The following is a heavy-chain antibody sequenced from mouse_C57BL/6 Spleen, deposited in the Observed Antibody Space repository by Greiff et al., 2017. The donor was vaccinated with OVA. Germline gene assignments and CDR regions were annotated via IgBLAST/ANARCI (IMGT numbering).Heavy chain of an antibody. J-gene: IGHJ4*01. V-gene: IGHV5-17*01. CDR1: GFTFSDYG. D-gene: IGHD2-5*01. Sequence: EVQRVESGGGLVKPGGSLKLSCAASGFTFSDYGMHWVRQAPEKGLEWVAYISSGSSTIYYADTVKGRFTISRDNAKNTLFLQMTSLRSEDTAMYYCARPYYSNYGYAMDYWGQGTSVTVSS. CDR2: ISSGSSTI. CDR3: ARPYYSNYGYAMDY.